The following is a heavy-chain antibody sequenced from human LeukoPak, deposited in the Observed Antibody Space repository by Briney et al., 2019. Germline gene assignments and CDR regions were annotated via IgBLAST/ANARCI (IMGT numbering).Heavy chain of an antibody. CDR3: ARGGATTVGLVDH. V-gene: IGHV1-2*02. J-gene: IGHJ4*02. Sequence: GASVKVSCKASGYTFSGYYMHWVRQAPGHGLEWMGWINPNSGGTNYAQKFQGRVTMTSDTSISTSYMELSRLTSGDTAVYYCARGGATTVGLVDHWGQETLVTVSS. CDR2: INPNSGGT. D-gene: IGHD1-1*01. CDR1: GYTFSGYY.